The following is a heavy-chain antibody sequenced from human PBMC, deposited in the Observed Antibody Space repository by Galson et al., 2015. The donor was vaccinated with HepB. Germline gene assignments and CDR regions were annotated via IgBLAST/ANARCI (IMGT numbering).Heavy chain of an antibody. J-gene: IGHJ6*03. CDR2: MSGSSSHI. D-gene: IGHD2-2*01. Sequence: SLRLSCAASGFTFSNFNMNWVRQAPGKGLEWVSSMSGSSSHIYYAESLMGRFTISRENAKDSLYLQINSLRVEDTAVYYCVRDQGKYQRSGYMDVWGKGTTVTVSS. CDR3: VRDQGKYQRSGYMDV. V-gene: IGHV3-21*01. CDR1: GFTFSNFN.